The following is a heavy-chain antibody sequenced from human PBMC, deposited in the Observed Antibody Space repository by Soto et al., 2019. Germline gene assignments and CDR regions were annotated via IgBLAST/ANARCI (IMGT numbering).Heavy chain of an antibody. Sequence: GSVRLSCVASGFIFNSYSMNWVRQAPGKGLEWISYINSGSTSVFYADSVKGRFTISRDNAKNSLYLQMNSLRAEDTAVYYCASSASPDAYWGQGTLVTVSS. J-gene: IGHJ4*02. D-gene: IGHD1-26*01. V-gene: IGHV3-48*01. CDR1: GFIFNSYS. CDR3: ASSASPDAY. CDR2: INSGSTSV.